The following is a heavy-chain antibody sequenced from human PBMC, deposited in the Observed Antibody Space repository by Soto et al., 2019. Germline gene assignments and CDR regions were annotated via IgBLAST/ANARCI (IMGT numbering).Heavy chain of an antibody. V-gene: IGHV1-69*12. CDR3: ARVGDLYYDSGGPYGGGYYYYGMDV. CDR1: GGTFSSYA. CDR2: IIPIFGTA. D-gene: IGHD3-22*01. J-gene: IGHJ6*02. Sequence: QVQLVQSGAEVKKPGSSVKVSCKASGGTFSSYAISWVRQAPGQGLEWMGGIIPIFGTANYAQKFQGRVTITADESRSTAYRGRSSLRSEDTAVYYCARVGDLYYDSGGPYGGGYYYYGMDVWGQGPTVPVSS.